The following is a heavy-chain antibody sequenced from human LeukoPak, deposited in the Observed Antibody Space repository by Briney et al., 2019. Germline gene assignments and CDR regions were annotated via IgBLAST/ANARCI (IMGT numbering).Heavy chain of an antibody. V-gene: IGHV4-38-2*02. CDR1: GYSISSGYY. CDR3: AREGGSSRYFDY. J-gene: IGHJ4*02. Sequence: KPSETLSLTCTVSGYSISSGYYWGWIRQPPGKGLEWIGRIYISGSSNYNPSLKSRVTMSVDTSKNQFSLNLSSVTAADTAVYYCAREGGSSRYFDYWGQGTLVTVSS. D-gene: IGHD6-13*01. CDR2: IYISGSS.